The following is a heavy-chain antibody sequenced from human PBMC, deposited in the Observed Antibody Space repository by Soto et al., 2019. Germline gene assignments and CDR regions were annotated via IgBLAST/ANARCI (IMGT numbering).Heavy chain of an antibody. D-gene: IGHD5-12*01. CDR1: SGSISSSNW. CDR3: ARVYSGYDDYYYYYYYMDV. CDR2: IYHSGST. Sequence: QVQLQESGPGLVKPSGTLSLTCAVSSGSISSSNWWSWVRQPPGKGLEWSGEIYHSGSTNYNPSLESRVTISVDKSKNQFSLKLSSVTAADTAVYYCARVYSGYDDYYYYYYYMDVWGKGTTVTVSS. J-gene: IGHJ6*03. V-gene: IGHV4-4*02.